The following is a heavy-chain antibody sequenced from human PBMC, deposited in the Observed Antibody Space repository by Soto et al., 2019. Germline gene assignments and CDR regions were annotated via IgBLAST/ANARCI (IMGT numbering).Heavy chain of an antibody. CDR3: ARESAALNWFDP. J-gene: IGHJ5*02. Sequence: GSLRLSCAASGFTFSSYSMNWVRQAPGKGLEWVSYISSSSTIYYADSVKGRFTISRDNAKNSLYLQMNSLRDEDTAVYYCARESAALNWFDPWGQGTLVTVSS. D-gene: IGHD2-2*01. CDR2: ISSSSTI. CDR1: GFTFSSYS. V-gene: IGHV3-48*02.